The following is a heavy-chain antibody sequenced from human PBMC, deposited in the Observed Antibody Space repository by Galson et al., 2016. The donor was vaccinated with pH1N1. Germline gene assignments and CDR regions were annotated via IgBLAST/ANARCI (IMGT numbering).Heavy chain of an antibody. V-gene: IGHV1-2*06. Sequence: SVKVSCKASGYTFTGYYIHWLRPALRQGLEWMGRINPRNDVTEYAQHSQGRVTMTRDTSNTTVYMELSSLRSDDTAVYYGAKAGAVLRYFDWLFDAFDIWGQGTMVAVSS. CDR1: GYTFTGYY. D-gene: IGHD3-9*01. CDR3: AKAGAVLRYFDWLFDAFDI. J-gene: IGHJ3*02. CDR2: INPRNDVT.